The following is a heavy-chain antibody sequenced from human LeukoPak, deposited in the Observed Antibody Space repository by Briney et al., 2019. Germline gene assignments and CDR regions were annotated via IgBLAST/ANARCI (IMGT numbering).Heavy chain of an antibody. D-gene: IGHD5-24*01. J-gene: IGHJ4*02. Sequence: ASVKVSCKASGGTFISYAISWVRQAPGQGLEWMGGIIPIFGTANYAQKFQGRVTITADESTSTAYMELSSLRSEDTAVYYCASRDGYNFDFDYWGQGTLVTVSS. CDR1: GGTFISYA. V-gene: IGHV1-69*13. CDR2: IIPIFGTA. CDR3: ASRDGYNFDFDY.